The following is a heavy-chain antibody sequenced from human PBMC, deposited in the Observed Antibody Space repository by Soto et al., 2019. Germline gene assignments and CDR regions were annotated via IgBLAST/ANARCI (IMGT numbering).Heavy chain of an antibody. D-gene: IGHD6-13*01. CDR1: GFTFSSYA. CDR2: IGGSGGST. Sequence: EVQLLESGGGLVQPGGSLRLSCAASGFTFSSYAMNWVRQAPGKGLEWVSRIGGSGGSTKYGDSVMGRFTISRDNSKNTLSLQMNSLRADDTALYYCAKQISSGWYYFDSWGQGTLVTVSS. CDR3: AKQISSGWYYFDS. J-gene: IGHJ4*02. V-gene: IGHV3-23*01.